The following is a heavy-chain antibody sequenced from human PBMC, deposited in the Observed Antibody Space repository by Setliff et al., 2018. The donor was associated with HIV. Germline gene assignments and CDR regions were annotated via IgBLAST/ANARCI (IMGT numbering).Heavy chain of an antibody. CDR3: ARGIYSGYDFDH. CDR2: SYMSGSA. J-gene: IGHJ4*02. Sequence: SETLSLTCSVSGASVSFSTFYWSWIRQPAGKEPEWIGHSYMSGSANYNPSLKSRVTISIGRSKNQFSLRLKSVTAADTAVYYCARGIYSGYDFDHWGQGRLVTVSS. CDR1: GASVSFSTFY. V-gene: IGHV4-61*09. D-gene: IGHD5-12*01.